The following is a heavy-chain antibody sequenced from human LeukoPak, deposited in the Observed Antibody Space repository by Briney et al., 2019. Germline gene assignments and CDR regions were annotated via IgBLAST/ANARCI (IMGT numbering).Heavy chain of an antibody. CDR3: ARVASVPAATFDY. Sequence: SETLSLTCTVSGGFISSGSYYWSWIRQPAGKGLEWIGRIYTSGSTNYNPSLKSRVTISVDTSKNQFSLKLSSVTATDTAVYYCARVASVPAATFDYWGQGTLVTVSS. J-gene: IGHJ4*02. CDR1: GGFISSGSYY. D-gene: IGHD2-2*01. CDR2: IYTSGST. V-gene: IGHV4-61*02.